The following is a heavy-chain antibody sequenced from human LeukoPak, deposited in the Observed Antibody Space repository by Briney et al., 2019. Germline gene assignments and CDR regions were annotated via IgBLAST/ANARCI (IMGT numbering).Heavy chain of an antibody. CDR2: VYYGGNT. J-gene: IGHJ6*02. Sequence: PSETLSLTCSVSGGSLTSTSYYWGWIRQPPGKGLEWIVTVYYGGNTNSNPSLKSRVSISVDPSESQFFLNLTSVTAADTGVYYCFSGYDRAYEYFGMDVWGQGTAVIVSS. V-gene: IGHV4-39*01. CDR1: GGSLTSTSYY. D-gene: IGHD5-12*01. CDR3: FSGYDRAYEYFGMDV.